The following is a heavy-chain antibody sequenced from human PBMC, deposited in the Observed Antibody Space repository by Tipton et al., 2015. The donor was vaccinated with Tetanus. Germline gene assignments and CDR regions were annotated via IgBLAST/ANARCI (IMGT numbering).Heavy chain of an antibody. CDR3: ARGGDNLTFQRPTGRWFDP. CDR2: MSHSGRT. CDR1: GYSISSGYY. V-gene: IGHV4-38-2*01. D-gene: IGHD1-1*01. Sequence: TLSLTCAVSGYSISSGYYWGWIRQSPGKGLEWIGSMSHSGRTFYNPSLRSRVSISLDTSKNHFSGKLTSVTAADTAIYYCARGGDNLTFQRPTGRWFDPWGHGTLVTVSS. J-gene: IGHJ5*02.